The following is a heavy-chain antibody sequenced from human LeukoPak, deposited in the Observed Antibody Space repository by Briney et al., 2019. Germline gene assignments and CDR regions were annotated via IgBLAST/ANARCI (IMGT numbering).Heavy chain of an antibody. CDR2: TNPSGGST. CDR3: ATDWSFYRRDV. J-gene: IGHJ6*02. Sequence: ASVKVSCKASGYTFTIYYMHWVRQAPGQGLEWMGITNPSGGSTSYAQKFQGRVTMTRDTSTSTVYMELSSLRSEDTAVYYCATDWSFYRRDVWGQGTTVTVSS. V-gene: IGHV1-46*01. CDR1: GYTFTIYY.